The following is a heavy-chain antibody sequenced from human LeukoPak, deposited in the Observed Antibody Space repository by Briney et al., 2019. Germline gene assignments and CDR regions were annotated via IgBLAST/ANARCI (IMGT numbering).Heavy chain of an antibody. CDR2: INSDGSST. Sequence: PGGSLRLSCAASGFTFSSYWMHWVRQAPGKGLVWVSRINSDGSSTSYADSVKGRFTISRDNAKNTLYLQMNSLRAEDTVVYYCARVGYYDFWSGYSFYYYYGMDVWGQGTTVTVSS. V-gene: IGHV3-74*01. CDR1: GFTFSSYW. J-gene: IGHJ6*02. CDR3: ARVGYYDFWSGYSFYYYYGMDV. D-gene: IGHD3-3*01.